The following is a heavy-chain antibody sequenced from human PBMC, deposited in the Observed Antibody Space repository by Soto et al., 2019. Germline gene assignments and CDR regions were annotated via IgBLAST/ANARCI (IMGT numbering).Heavy chain of an antibody. J-gene: IGHJ4*02. CDR1: GFAFNNYG. CDR2: ISKSDYT. V-gene: IGHV3-21*01. Sequence: NPGGSLRLSCTVSGFAFNNYGINWVRQAPGKGLEWVSSISKSDYTYYSDSVKGRFTTSRDNAKNSVSLQMNTLRVEDTAVYYCAREDSIIIPAVSDFWGQGTLVTVSS. D-gene: IGHD2-2*01. CDR3: AREDSIIIPAVSDF.